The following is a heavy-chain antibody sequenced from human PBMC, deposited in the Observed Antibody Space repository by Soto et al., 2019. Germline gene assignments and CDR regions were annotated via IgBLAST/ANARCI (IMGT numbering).Heavy chain of an antibody. CDR3: ASERNGYNVGDAFDI. CDR2: IIPIFCTA. V-gene: IGHV1-69*12. Sequence: QVQLVQSGAEVKKPGSSVKVSCKASGGTFSSYAISWVRQAPGQGLAWMGGIIPIFCTANYAQKFQGRVTITADESTSTASMELSSLSSEDTAVYYCASERNGYNVGDAFDIWCQGTMVTVSS. CDR1: GGTFSSYA. D-gene: IGHD5-12*01. J-gene: IGHJ3*02.